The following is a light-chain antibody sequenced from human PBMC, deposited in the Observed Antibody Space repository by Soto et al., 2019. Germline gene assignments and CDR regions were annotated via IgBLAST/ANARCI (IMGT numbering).Light chain of an antibody. V-gene: IGKV1-9*01. CDR2: STS. Sequence: DIQLTQSPSFLSASVGDRVTITCRASQGLSSYLAWYQQKPGMAPKLLIYSTSTLQGGVPARFSGSASGTEFTLTISSLQPEDFATYYGQQLNSYPITFGPGTKVDI. CDR3: QQLNSYPIT. CDR1: QGLSSY. J-gene: IGKJ3*01.